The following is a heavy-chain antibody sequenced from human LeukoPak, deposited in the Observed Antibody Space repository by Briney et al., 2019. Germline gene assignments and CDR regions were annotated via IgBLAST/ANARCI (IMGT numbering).Heavy chain of an antibody. CDR2: IYNSGSST. Sequence: SETLSLTCTVSDGSISIYYWNWIRQPPGKGLEWIGYIYNSGSSTIYNPSLQSRVTISVDMSKNQFSLRLSSVTAADTAVYYCARSAAGLFDYWGQGTLVTVSS. J-gene: IGHJ4*02. V-gene: IGHV4-59*01. CDR3: ARSAAGLFDY. CDR1: DGSISIYY.